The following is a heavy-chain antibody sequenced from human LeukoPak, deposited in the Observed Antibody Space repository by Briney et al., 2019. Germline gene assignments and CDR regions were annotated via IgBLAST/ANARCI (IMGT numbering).Heavy chain of an antibody. CDR1: GFTFSSYS. V-gene: IGHV3-21*01. Sequence: PGGSPRLSCAASGFTFSSYSMNWVRQAPGKGLEWVSSISSSSSYIYYADSVKGRFTISRDNAKNSLYLQMNSLRAEDTAVYYCARDAEGIVVVPAAESSYWYFDLWGRGTLVTVPS. CDR2: ISSSSSYI. J-gene: IGHJ2*01. CDR3: ARDAEGIVVVPAAESSYWYFDL. D-gene: IGHD2-2*01.